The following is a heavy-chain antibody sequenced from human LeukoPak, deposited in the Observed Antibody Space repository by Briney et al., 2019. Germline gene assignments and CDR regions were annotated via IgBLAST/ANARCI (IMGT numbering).Heavy chain of an antibody. CDR3: ASGLVATDPPFDH. J-gene: IGHJ4*02. CDR2: INPNSGGT. V-gene: IGHV1-2*02. D-gene: IGHD5-12*01. Sequence: GASVKVSCKASGYTFTGYYMHWVRQAPGQGFEWMGWINPNSGGTNYAQKFQGRVTMTRDTSISTAYMELSRLRSDDTAVYYCASGLVATDPPFDHWGQGTLVTVSS. CDR1: GYTFTGYY.